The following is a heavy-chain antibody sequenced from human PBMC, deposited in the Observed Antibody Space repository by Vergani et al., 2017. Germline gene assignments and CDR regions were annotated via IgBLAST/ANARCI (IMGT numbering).Heavy chain of an antibody. CDR3: ALWSFGSSWYEDYYYYYGMDV. CDR1: GGTFSSYA. J-gene: IGHJ6*02. CDR2: IIPIFGTA. D-gene: IGHD6-13*01. V-gene: IGHV1-69*06. Sequence: QVQLVQSGAEVKKPGSSVKFSCKASGGTFSSYAISWVRQAPGQGLEWMGGIIPIFGTATYAQKFQGRVTITADKSTSTAYMELSSLRSEDTAVYYCALWSFGSSWYEDYYYYYGMDVWGQGTTVTVSS.